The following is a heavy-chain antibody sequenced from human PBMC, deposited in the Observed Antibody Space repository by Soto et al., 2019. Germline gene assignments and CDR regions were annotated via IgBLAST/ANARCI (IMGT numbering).Heavy chain of an antibody. CDR3: TGGPPNWGFDS. Sequence: SVKVSCKASGGTFSSYAISWVRQAPGQGLEWMGGIIPIFGTANYAQKFQGRVTMTRSTSISTAYMELSSLTSEDTAVYYCTGGPPNWGFDSWGQGTPVTVSS. J-gene: IGHJ5*01. CDR2: IIPIFGTA. D-gene: IGHD7-27*01. CDR1: GGTFSSYA. V-gene: IGHV1-69*05.